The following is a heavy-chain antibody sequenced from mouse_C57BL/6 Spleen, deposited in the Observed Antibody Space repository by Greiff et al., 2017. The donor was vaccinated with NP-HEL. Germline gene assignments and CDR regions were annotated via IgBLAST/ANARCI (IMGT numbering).Heavy chain of an antibody. Sequence: VQLKESGGGLVKPGGSLKLSCAASGFTFSDYGMHWVRQAPEKGLEWVAYISSGSSTIYYADTVKGRFTISRDNAKNTLFLQMTSLRSEDTAMYYCARTGGPYCDYWGQGTTLTVSS. V-gene: IGHV5-17*01. CDR2: ISSGSSTI. CDR1: GFTFSDYG. CDR3: ARTGGPYCDY. J-gene: IGHJ2*01. D-gene: IGHD3-3*01.